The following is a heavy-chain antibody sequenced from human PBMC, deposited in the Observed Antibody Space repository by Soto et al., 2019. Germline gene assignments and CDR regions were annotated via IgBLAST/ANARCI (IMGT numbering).Heavy chain of an antibody. V-gene: IGHV3-23*01. CDR2: ISGSGGST. Sequence: PGGSLRLSCAASGFTFSGYAMSWVRQAPGKGLEWVSAISGSGGSTYYADSVKGRFTISRDNSKNTLYLQMNSLRAEDTAVYYCAKAIYCSGGSCYSFYYGMDVWGQGTTVTVSS. CDR3: AKAIYCSGGSCYSFYYGMDV. D-gene: IGHD2-15*01. CDR1: GFTFSGYA. J-gene: IGHJ6*02.